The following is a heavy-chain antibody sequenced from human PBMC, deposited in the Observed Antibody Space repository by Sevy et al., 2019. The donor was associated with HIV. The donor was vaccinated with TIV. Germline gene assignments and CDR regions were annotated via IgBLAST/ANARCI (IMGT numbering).Heavy chain of an antibody. Sequence: ASVKVSCKTSGFLFDDYSIAWIRQAPGQGIEWLGRIAGHSGDTDYAEKFQGRVTMTTRPSTRTVYMELRSLNVDDTGVYYCAGDRRFFYQYWGQGTSVTVSS. CDR2: IAGHSGDT. CDR1: GFLFDDYS. D-gene: IGHD3-10*01. CDR3: AGDRRFFYQY. J-gene: IGHJ4*02. V-gene: IGHV1-18*01.